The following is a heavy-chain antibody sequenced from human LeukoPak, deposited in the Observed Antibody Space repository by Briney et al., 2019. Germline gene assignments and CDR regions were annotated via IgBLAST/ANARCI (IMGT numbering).Heavy chain of an antibody. D-gene: IGHD3-16*01. V-gene: IGHV3-48*03. CDR2: ISNSGSTI. CDR3: GKVRDDYVWGSYLGAFDI. CDR1: GFTFSSYE. Sequence: PGGSLRLSCAVSGFTFSSYEMHWVRQAPGKGLEWDSYISNSGSTIYCADAVKGRFTISRDNPMQSVYLQMNSLRAEDTAVFYCGKVRDDYVWGSYLGAFDIWGQGTMVTVSS. J-gene: IGHJ3*02.